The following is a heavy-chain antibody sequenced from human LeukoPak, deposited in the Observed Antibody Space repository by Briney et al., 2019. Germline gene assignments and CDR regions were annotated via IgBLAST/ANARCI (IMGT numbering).Heavy chain of an antibody. V-gene: IGHV5-51*01. J-gene: IGHJ5*02. CDR3: ARPYCNRVSCYTIDP. CDR2: IYPGDSDT. CDR1: GYYFSDNW. Sequence: GESLKISCKASGYYFSDNWIGWVRQMPGKGLEWMGIIYPGDSDTRYSPSFQGQVTISADKSISTAYLQWSSLKASDTAMYYCARPYCNRVSCYTIDPWGQGTLVTVSS. D-gene: IGHD2-2*02.